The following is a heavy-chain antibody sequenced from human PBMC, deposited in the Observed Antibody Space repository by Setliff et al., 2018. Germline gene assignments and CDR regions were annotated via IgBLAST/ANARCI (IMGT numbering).Heavy chain of an antibody. J-gene: IGHJ4*02. V-gene: IGHV3-23*01. Sequence: GGSLRLSCVASGLTFSKNDMTWVRQAPGEGLEWVSAISGSGGSIYYAASVKGRFTISRDNSKNTLYLQMNSLRVEDTAIYYCAKSPHDFWSGRVYFDYWGQGTLVTVSS. D-gene: IGHD3-3*01. CDR2: ISGSGGSI. CDR3: AKSPHDFWSGRVYFDY. CDR1: GLTFSKND.